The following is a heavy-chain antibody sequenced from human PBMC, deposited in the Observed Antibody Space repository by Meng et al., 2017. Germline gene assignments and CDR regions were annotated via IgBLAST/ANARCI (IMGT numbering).Heavy chain of an antibody. D-gene: IGHD6-25*01. CDR2: INHKSGDT. Sequence: QVRRVTAGAERKKPWASVKVYCKPSGYNFPDYYIHWVRRAPGQGLEWMGRINHKSGDTHYAQKFQARVTMTGDTSISTAYMELSGLRSDDTAMYYCARGEDISAAGKLFGDYWGQGTLVTVSS. CDR3: ARGEDISAAGKLFGDY. CDR1: GYNFPDYY. J-gene: IGHJ4*02. V-gene: IGHV1-2*06.